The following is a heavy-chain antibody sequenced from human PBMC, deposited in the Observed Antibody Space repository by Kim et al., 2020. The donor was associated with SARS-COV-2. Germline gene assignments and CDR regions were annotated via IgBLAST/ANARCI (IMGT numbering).Heavy chain of an antibody. Sequence: GGSLRLSCAASGFTFSSYSMNWVRQAPGKGLEWVSAISSSSSYIYYADSVKGRFTISRDNAKNTLYLQMNSLRAEDTAVYYCAGAYYYGSNGWGTDYWGQGTLVTVSS. J-gene: IGHJ4*02. CDR3: AGAYYYGSNGWGTDY. D-gene: IGHD3-22*01. CDR1: GFTFSSYS. CDR2: ISSSSSYI. V-gene: IGHV3-21*01.